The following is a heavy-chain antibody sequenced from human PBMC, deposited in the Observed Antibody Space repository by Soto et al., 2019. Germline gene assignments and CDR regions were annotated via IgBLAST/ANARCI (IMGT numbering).Heavy chain of an antibody. CDR2: IWYDGSNK. V-gene: IGHV3-33*01. Sequence: QVQLVESGGGVVQPGRSLRLSCTASGFTFSNYGMHWVRQAPGKGLEWVAVIWYDGSNKYYADSVRGRFTISRDNSENTLYLQMNSLRVEDTAVYYCAREGQHHDAFDIWGQGTMVTVSS. D-gene: IGHD6-13*01. CDR3: AREGQHHDAFDI. J-gene: IGHJ3*02. CDR1: GFTFSNYG.